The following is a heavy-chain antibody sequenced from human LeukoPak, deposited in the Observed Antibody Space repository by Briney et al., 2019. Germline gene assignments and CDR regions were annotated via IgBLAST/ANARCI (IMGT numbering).Heavy chain of an antibody. D-gene: IGHD5-18*01. J-gene: IGHJ6*03. V-gene: IGHV7-4-1*02. CDR3: ARGEEGLRGFTYGYDYYYMDV. CDR2: ISTDTGNP. Sequence: GASVKVSCKASGYTFTSYTMHWVRQAPGQGLEWMGWISTDTGNPTYAQGFTGRLVFSLDTSVSTAYLQISNLKADDTAVYYCARGEEGLRGFTYGYDYYYMDVWGKGTTVAVSS. CDR1: GYTFTSYT.